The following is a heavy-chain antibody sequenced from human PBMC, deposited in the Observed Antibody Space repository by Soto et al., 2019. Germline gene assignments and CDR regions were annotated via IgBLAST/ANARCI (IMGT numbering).Heavy chain of an antibody. CDR1: GGSISSYY. J-gene: IGHJ4*02. V-gene: IGHV4-59*01. Sequence: HSETLSLTCTVSGGSISSYYWSWIRQPPGKGLEWIGYIYYSGSTNHNPSLKSRVTISVDTSKNQFSLKLRSVTAADTAVYYCARGLYSSSWYRADDWGQGILVTVS. CDR2: IYYSGST. D-gene: IGHD6-13*01. CDR3: ARGLYSSSWYRADD.